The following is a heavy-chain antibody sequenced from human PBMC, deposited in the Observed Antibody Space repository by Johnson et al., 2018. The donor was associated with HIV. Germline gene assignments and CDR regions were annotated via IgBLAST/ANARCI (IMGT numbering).Heavy chain of an antibody. V-gene: IGHV3-53*01. CDR2: IYNSGSA. Sequence: VQLVESGGGLIQPGGSLRLSCAASGFTVSSNYMSWVRQVPGKGLEWVSVIYNSGSAYYADSVKGRFTTSRENYKNTVYLQMNSLRAEDTAVYYCARDSVREVQLPDGFDVWGQGTMVSVSS. D-gene: IGHD1-7*01. CDR3: ARDSVREVQLPDGFDV. CDR1: GFTVSSNY. J-gene: IGHJ3*01.